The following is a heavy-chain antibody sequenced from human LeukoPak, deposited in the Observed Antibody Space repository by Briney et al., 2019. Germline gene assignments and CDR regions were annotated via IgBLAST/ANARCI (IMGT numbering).Heavy chain of an antibody. D-gene: IGHD4-17*01. CDR3: ARNPTVGSYYYYYYMDV. J-gene: IGHJ6*03. CDR1: GGSFSGYY. Sequence: SETLSLTCAVYGGSFSGYYWSWIRQPPGKGLEWIGEINHSRSTNYNPSLKSRVTISVDTSKNQFSLKLSSVTAADTAVYYCARNPTVGSYYYYYYMDVWGKGTTVTVSS. V-gene: IGHV4-34*01. CDR2: INHSRST.